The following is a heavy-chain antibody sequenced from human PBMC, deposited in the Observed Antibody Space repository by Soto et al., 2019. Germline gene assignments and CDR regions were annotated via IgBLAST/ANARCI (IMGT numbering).Heavy chain of an antibody. D-gene: IGHD5-18*01. Sequence: SETLSLTCTVSGGSISSYYWSWIRQPPGKGLEWIGYIYYSGSTNYNPSLKSRVTISVDTSKNQFSLKLSSVTAADTAVYYCARVADTAMVDAFDIWGQGTIVIVSS. V-gene: IGHV4-59*01. CDR1: GGSISSYY. J-gene: IGHJ3*02. CDR2: IYYSGST. CDR3: ARVADTAMVDAFDI.